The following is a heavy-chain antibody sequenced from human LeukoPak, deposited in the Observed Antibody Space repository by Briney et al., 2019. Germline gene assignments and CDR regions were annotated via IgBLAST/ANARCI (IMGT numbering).Heavy chain of an antibody. CDR3: TTDGVWFGELFFDY. J-gene: IGHJ4*02. D-gene: IGHD3-10*01. CDR2: IKSKTDGGTT. CDR1: GFNFTNAW. V-gene: IGHV3-15*01. Sequence: GGSLRLSCAVSGFNFTNAWMNWLRQAPGKGLEWVGRIKSKTDGGTTDYAAPVKGRFTISRDDSKNTLYLQMNSLKTEDTAVYYCTTDGVWFGELFFDYWGQGTLVTVSS.